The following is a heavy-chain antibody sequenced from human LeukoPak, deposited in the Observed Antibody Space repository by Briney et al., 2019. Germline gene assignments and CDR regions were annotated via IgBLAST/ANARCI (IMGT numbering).Heavy chain of an antibody. CDR2: IKRKTDGGTT. D-gene: IGHD3-22*01. CDR1: GFTFSNAW. CDR3: GRSQWLPYDAIDI. Sequence: KTGGSLRLSCAASGFTFSNAWMSWVRQAPGKGLEWVGRIKRKTDGGTTDYAAPVKGRFTISRDDSKNTLYLQMNSLKTEDTAVYYCGRSQWLPYDAIDIWGQGTMVTVSS. V-gene: IGHV3-15*01. J-gene: IGHJ3*02.